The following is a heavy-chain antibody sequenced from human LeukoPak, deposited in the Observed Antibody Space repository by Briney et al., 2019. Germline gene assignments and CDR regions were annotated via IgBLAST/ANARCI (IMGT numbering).Heavy chain of an antibody. V-gene: IGHV3-48*01. CDR3: ARALRIAVVALKNYFDY. CDR2: ISSSSSTI. CDR1: GFTFSSYS. J-gene: IGHJ4*02. D-gene: IGHD6-19*01. Sequence: GGSLRLSCAASGFTFSSYSMNWVRQAPGKGLEWVSYISSSSSTIYYADSVKGRFTISRDNAKNSLYLRMNSLRAEDTAVYYCARALRIAVVALKNYFDYWGQGTLVTVSS.